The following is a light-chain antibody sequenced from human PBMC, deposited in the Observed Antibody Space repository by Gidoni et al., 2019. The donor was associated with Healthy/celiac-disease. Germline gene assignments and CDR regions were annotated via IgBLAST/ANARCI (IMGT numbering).Light chain of an antibody. CDR1: QSLSSN. CDR3: QQYNNWPPT. CDR2: GAS. V-gene: IGKV3-15*01. J-gene: IGKJ1*01. Sequence: VLTHSPATLSVSPGDRATLSCRASQSLSSNLAWYQQKPGQPPRLLIYGASTRATGIPARFSGRGSGTEFTLTISSLQSEDFAVYYCQQYNNWPPTFGQGTKVEIK.